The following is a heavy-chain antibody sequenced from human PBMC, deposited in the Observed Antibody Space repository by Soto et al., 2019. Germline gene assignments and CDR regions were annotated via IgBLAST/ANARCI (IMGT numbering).Heavy chain of an antibody. CDR3: AKDESYYDILTGYPFDY. Sequence: PGGSLRLSCAASGFTFSSYGMHWVRQAPGKGLEWVAVISYDGSNKYYADSVKGRFTISRDNSKNSLYLQMNSLRAEDTSVYYCAKDESYYDILTGYPFDYWGQGTLVTV. V-gene: IGHV3-30*18. D-gene: IGHD3-9*01. J-gene: IGHJ4*02. CDR1: GFTFSSYG. CDR2: ISYDGSNK.